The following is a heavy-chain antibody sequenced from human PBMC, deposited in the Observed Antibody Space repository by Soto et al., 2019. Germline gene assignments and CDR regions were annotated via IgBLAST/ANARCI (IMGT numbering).Heavy chain of an antibody. CDR3: VRDVDYSFDI. J-gene: IGHJ3*02. V-gene: IGHV3-48*02. CDR1: GFTFSTYS. D-gene: IGHD6-13*01. CDR2: INSVYGTI. Sequence: GGSLRLSCAASGFTFSTYSMNWIRQAPGKGLEWVSYINSVYGTISYVDSVRGRFTISRDDAKKSLDLHMSSLTDEDTAVYYCVRDVDYSFDIWGLGTRVTVSS.